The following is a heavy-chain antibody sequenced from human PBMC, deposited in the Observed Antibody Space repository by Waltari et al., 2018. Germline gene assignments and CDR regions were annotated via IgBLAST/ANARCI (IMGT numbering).Heavy chain of an antibody. CDR2: INPNSGGT. Sequence: QVQLVQSGAEVKKPGASVKVSCKASGYTFTGYYMHWVRQAPGQGLEWMGWINPNSGGTNYAQKFQGRVTMTRDTSISTAYMELSRLRSDDTAVYYCARDWGITIFGVVIPDNDYWGQGTLVTVSS. CDR3: ARDWGITIFGVVIPDNDY. J-gene: IGHJ4*02. V-gene: IGHV1-2*02. D-gene: IGHD3-3*01. CDR1: GYTFTGYY.